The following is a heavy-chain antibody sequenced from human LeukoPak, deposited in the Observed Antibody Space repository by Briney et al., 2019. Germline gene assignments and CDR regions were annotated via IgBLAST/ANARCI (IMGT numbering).Heavy chain of an antibody. CDR1: GFTFDDYA. CDR3: AKDRQPTVVTPLDY. V-gene: IGHV3-9*01. CDR2: ISWNSGSI. Sequence: GRSLRLSCAASGFTFDDYAMHWVRQAPGKGLEWVSGISWNSGSIGYADSVKGRFTISRDNAKNSLYLQMNSLRAEDTALYYCAKDRQPTVVTPLDYWGQGNLVTVSS. J-gene: IGHJ4*02. D-gene: IGHD4-23*01.